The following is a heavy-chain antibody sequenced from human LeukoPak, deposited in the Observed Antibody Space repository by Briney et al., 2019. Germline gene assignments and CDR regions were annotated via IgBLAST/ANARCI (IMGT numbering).Heavy chain of an antibody. CDR2: VNPNSGRT. CDR3: ARETPSRYFDY. V-gene: IGHV1-8*03. D-gene: IGHD4-23*01. Sequence: ASVKVSCKASGYTFTSYGITWVRQAPGQGLEWMGWVNPNSGRTGYAQKFQGRVTITRNTSISTAYMELSSLRSEDTAVYFCARETPSRYFDYWGQGTPVTVSS. J-gene: IGHJ4*02. CDR1: GYTFTSYG.